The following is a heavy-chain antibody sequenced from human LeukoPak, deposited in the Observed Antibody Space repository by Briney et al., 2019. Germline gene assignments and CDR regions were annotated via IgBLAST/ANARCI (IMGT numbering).Heavy chain of an antibody. D-gene: IGHD7-27*01. V-gene: IGHV1-2*02. J-gene: IGHJ4*02. CDR2: INPISGGT. CDR1: GYTFNDYY. CDR3: ARDRGRNWGSDY. Sequence: ASVKVSRKASGYTFNDYYMHWVRQAPGQGLEWVGWINPISGGTNYAQKFQGRVTMTRDTSITTAYMELSRLRSDDTAVYYCARDRGRNWGSDYWGQGTLVTVSS.